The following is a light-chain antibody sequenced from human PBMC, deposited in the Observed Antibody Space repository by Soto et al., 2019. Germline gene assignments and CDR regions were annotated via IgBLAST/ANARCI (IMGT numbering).Light chain of an antibody. V-gene: IGKV1-5*01. J-gene: IGKJ1*01. CDR3: RHPT. Sequence: DVQMTQSPSTLSASVGDRVTITCRASQSINNWLAWYQQKPGNAPKLLIYDASTLESGVASRFSGSGSGTEFSLTISSLQPDDFATYYCRHPTFGQGTKVEVK. CDR1: QSINNW. CDR2: DAS.